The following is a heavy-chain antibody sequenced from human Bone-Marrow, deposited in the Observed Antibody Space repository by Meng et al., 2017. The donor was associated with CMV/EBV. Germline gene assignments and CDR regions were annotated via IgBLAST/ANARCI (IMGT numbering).Heavy chain of an antibody. D-gene: IGHD1-14*01. Sequence: GESLKISCAASGFTFSSYAMSWVRQAPGKGLEWVAVISYDGSNKYYADSVKGRFTISRDNSKNTLYLQMNSLRAEDTAVYYCARGYVRFDYWGQGTLVTVSS. J-gene: IGHJ4*02. CDR3: ARGYVRFDY. CDR2: ISYDGSNK. CDR1: GFTFSSYA. V-gene: IGHV3-30-3*01.